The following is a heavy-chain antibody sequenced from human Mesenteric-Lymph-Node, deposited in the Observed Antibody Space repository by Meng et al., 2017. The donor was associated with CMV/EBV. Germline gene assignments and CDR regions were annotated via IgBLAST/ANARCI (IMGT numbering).Heavy chain of an antibody. J-gene: IGHJ3*02. CDR3: ASLNWNYGHTFDI. CDR2: IYYSGST. D-gene: IGHD1-7*01. Sequence: GSLRLSCTVSGGSISSSSYYWGWIRQPPGKGLEWIGNIYYSGSTYYNPSLKSRVIISVDTSKNQFSLKLSSVTAADTAVYYCASLNWNYGHTFDIWGQGTMVTVSS. V-gene: IGHV4-39*07. CDR1: GGSISSSSYY.